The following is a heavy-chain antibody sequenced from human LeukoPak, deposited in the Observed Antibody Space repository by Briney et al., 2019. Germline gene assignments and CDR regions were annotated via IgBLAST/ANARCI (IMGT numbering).Heavy chain of an antibody. J-gene: IGHJ6*02. Sequence: GGSLRLSCAASGFTFSSYSMNWVRQAPGKGLEWVSSISSSSSYIYYADSVKGRFTISRDNAKNSPYLQMNSLRAEDTAVYYCAREYGDYPSNYYGMDVWGQGTTVTVSS. V-gene: IGHV3-21*01. D-gene: IGHD4-17*01. CDR3: AREYGDYPSNYYGMDV. CDR2: ISSSSSYI. CDR1: GFTFSSYS.